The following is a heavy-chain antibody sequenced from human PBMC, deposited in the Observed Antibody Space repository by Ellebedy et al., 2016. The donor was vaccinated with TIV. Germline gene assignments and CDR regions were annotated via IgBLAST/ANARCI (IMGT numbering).Heavy chain of an antibody. CDR2: ISWNSGSI. V-gene: IGHV3-9*01. D-gene: IGHD6-19*01. J-gene: IGHJ3*02. Sequence: PGGSLRLSCKASGFTFDDYAMHWVRQAPGKGLEWVSSISWNSGSIVYAASVKGRFTISRDTAKNSLYLQMDSLRAEDTALYFCANEPQTAVAGTGAFDIWGQGTMVSVSS. CDR3: ANEPQTAVAGTGAFDI. CDR1: GFTFDDYA.